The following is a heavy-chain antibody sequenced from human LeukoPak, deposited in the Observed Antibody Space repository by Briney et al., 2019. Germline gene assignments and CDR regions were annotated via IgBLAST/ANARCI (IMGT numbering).Heavy chain of an antibody. CDR2: IYYSGST. CDR1: GGSISSGGYS. CDR3: ATQRFGELGRLDY. V-gene: IGHV4-31*03. Sequence: RASQTLSLTCTVSGGSISSGGYSWSWIRQHPGKGLEWIGYIYYSGSTYYNPSLKSRVTISVDTSKNQFSLKLSSVTAADTAVYYCATQRFGELGRLDYWGQGTRVTVSS. J-gene: IGHJ4*02. D-gene: IGHD3-10*01.